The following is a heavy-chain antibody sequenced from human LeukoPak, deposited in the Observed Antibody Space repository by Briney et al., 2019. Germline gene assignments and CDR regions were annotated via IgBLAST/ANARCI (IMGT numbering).Heavy chain of an antibody. D-gene: IGHD2-15*01. CDR3: ARAHYGYCSGGSCSLRRDAFDI. J-gene: IGHJ3*02. V-gene: IGHV4-34*01. CDR2: INHSGST. Sequence: SETLSLTCAVYGGSFSGYCWSWIRQPPGKGREWIGEINHSGSTNYNPPLKSRVTISVDTSKNQFSLKLSSVTAADTAVYYCARAHYGYCSGGSCSLRRDAFDIWGQGTMVTVSS. CDR1: GGSFSGYC.